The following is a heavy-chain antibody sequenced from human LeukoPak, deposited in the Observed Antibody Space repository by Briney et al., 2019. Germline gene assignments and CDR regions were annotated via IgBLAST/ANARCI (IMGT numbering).Heavy chain of an antibody. D-gene: IGHD5-18*01. J-gene: IGHJ5*02. V-gene: IGHV4-39*01. CDR3: ARLQLWTGFDP. CDR1: GGSISSSSYY. CDR2: IYYSGST. Sequence: SETLSLTCTVSGGSISSSSYYWGWIRQPPGKGLEWIGSIYYSGSTYYNPSLESRVTISVDTSKNQFSLKLSSVTAADTAVYYCARLQLWTGFDPWGQGTLVTVSS.